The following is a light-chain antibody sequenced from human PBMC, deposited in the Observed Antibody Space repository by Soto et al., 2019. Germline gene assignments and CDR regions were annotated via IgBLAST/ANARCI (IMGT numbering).Light chain of an antibody. CDR1: QSISSY. V-gene: IGKV1-39*01. CDR2: AAS. Sequence: DSQMTQSPSSLSAPVGDRVTITCRASQSISSYLNWYQQKPGKAPKLLIYAASSLQSGVPSRFSGSGSGTDFTLTISSLQPEDFATYYCQQSYSTPLTFGGGTKVDIK. J-gene: IGKJ4*01. CDR3: QQSYSTPLT.